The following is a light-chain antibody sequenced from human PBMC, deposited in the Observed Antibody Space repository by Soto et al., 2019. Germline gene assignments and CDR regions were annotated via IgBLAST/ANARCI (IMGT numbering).Light chain of an antibody. Sequence: QSVLTQSSSASASLGYWVTLTCILSSGHSTYIIAWHQQQPGKAPPLLMTLDGSGSYNRGSGVPDRFSGSSAGADRYLTIAILQFEDEGDYYCETWYSNTHKVFGGGTKLTVL. CDR2: LDGSGSY. CDR3: ETWYSNTHKV. V-gene: IGLV4-60*02. CDR1: SGHSTYI. J-gene: IGLJ3*02.